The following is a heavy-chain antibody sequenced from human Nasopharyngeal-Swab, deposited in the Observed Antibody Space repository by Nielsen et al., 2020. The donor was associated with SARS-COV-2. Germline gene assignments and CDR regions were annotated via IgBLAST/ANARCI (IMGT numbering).Heavy chain of an antibody. V-gene: IGHV4-59*01. CDR3: ARDTRRGGVDY. CDR1: GGLINSYY. J-gene: IGHJ4*02. D-gene: IGHD2-15*01. Sequence: SEPLPLTCTVSGGLINSYYWSWIRQLPRRGLEWIGYIYYSGSTNYNPSLKSRVTISLDTSKNQFSLKLSSVTAADSAVYYCARDTRRGGVDYWGQGTLVTVSS. CDR2: IYYSGST.